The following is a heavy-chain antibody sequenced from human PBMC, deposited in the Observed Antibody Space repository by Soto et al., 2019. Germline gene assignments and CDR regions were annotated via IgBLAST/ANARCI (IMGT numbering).Heavy chain of an antibody. D-gene: IGHD3-3*01. CDR3: ASYHYYDFWIGSRHYMDV. V-gene: IGHV4-34*01. Sequence: QVHLEQWGAGLLKPSETLSLTCAVYGGSLSGYFWSWVRQPPGKGLEWIGEINHSGSTNYNPSLKSRVTISADTSKHQFSLRLSSVTAADSAIYYCASYHYYDFWIGSRHYMDVWGKWTTVSVSS. CDR1: GGSLSGYF. J-gene: IGHJ6*03. CDR2: INHSGST.